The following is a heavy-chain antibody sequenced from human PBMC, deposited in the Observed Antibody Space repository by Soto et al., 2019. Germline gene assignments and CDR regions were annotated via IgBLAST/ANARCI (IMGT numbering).Heavy chain of an antibody. CDR1: GDTFKNYG. CDR2: SIPVFGII. Sequence: QVQLVQSGAEVKKPGSSVKVSCKASGDTFKNYGITWVRHAPGQGLEWMGGSIPVFGIINYAQKFQGRVKITADESTSTGYMEVSSLRAEYTAIYYCARLNYYQSSAYLDDWGQGTLVTVSS. CDR3: ARLNYYQSSAYLDD. V-gene: IGHV1-69*01. D-gene: IGHD3-22*01. J-gene: IGHJ4*02.